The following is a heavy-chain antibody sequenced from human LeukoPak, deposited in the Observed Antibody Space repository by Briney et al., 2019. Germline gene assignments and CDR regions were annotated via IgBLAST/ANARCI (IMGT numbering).Heavy chain of an antibody. CDR1: GGSISSSSYY. J-gene: IGHJ4*02. CDR3: ARRSVDIVVVPAAHNFDH. D-gene: IGHD2-2*01. V-gene: IGHV4-39*01. Sequence: SETLSLTCTVSGGSISSSSYYWGWIRQPPGKGLEWIGSIYYSGSTYYNPSLKSRVTISVDTSKNQFSLKLSSVTAADTAVYYCARRSVDIVVVPAAHNFDHWGQGTLVTVSS. CDR2: IYYSGST.